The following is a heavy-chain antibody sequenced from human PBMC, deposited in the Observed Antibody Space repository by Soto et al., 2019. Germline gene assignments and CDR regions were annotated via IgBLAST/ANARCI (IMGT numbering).Heavy chain of an antibody. CDR3: ARVNYDFWRGGPTDY. Sequence: PSETLSLTCAVSSGSISSSNWWSWVRQPPGKGLEWIGDIYHSGSTNYNPSLKSRVTISVDTSKNQFSLKLSSVTAADTAVYYCARVNYDFWRGGPTDYWGQGTLVTVSS. D-gene: IGHD3-3*01. CDR1: SGSISSSNW. J-gene: IGHJ4*02. V-gene: IGHV4-4*02. CDR2: IYHSGST.